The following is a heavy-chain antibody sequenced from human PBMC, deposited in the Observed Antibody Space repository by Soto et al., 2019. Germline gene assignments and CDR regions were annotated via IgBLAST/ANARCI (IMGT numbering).Heavy chain of an antibody. CDR1: VFTFSSYW. J-gene: IGHJ3*02. Sequence: WWSLRLSCAASVFTFSSYWMSWFRQAPGKGLEWVANIKQDGSEKYYVDSVKGRFTISRDNAKNSLYLQMNGLRAEDTAVYYCARLGIAAAPFDIWGQGTMVTVSS. CDR2: IKQDGSEK. D-gene: IGHD6-13*01. V-gene: IGHV3-7*03. CDR3: ARLGIAAAPFDI.